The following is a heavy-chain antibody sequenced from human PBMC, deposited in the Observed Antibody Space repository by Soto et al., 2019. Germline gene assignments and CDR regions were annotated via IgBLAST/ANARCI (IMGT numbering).Heavy chain of an antibody. D-gene: IGHD7-27*01. CDR3: ARDTGDGTFDF. CDR2: INAGYGNT. CDR1: GYTFSSYA. J-gene: IGHJ4*02. Sequence: AAVKVSCKASGYTFSSYAMHWVRQAPGQRLEWMGWINAGYGNTKSSQKFQDRVTISRDTSTSTAYMELTSLRSEDTAVYYCARDTGDGTFDFWGQGTLVTVSS. V-gene: IGHV1-3*01.